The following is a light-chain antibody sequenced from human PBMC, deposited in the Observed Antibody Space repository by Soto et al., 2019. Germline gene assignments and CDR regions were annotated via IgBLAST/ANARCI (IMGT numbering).Light chain of an antibody. Sequence: EIVLTQSPGTLSLSPGERATLSCRASQSVSSSHLAWYQQKPGLAPRLLIYGASIRATGIPDRFSGSGSGTGFTVTMTRLEREDFAVYYCQQYGSSRTFGGGTKVDIK. V-gene: IGKV3-20*01. CDR2: GAS. CDR3: QQYGSSRT. J-gene: IGKJ4*01. CDR1: QSVSSSH.